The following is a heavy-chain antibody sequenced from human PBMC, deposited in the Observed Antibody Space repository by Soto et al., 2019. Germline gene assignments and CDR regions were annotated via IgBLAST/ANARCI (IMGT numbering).Heavy chain of an antibody. CDR3: ARRGSGSYYDY. D-gene: IGHD1-26*01. CDR2: ISGSGGST. Sequence: EVQLLESGGGLVQPGGSLRLSCAASGFTFSSYAMRWVRQAPGKGLEWVSAISGSGGSTYYADSVKGRFTISRDNSKNTLYLKMNRLRAEDTAVYDCARRGSGSYYDYWGQGTLVTVSS. V-gene: IGHV3-23*01. J-gene: IGHJ4*02. CDR1: GFTFSSYA.